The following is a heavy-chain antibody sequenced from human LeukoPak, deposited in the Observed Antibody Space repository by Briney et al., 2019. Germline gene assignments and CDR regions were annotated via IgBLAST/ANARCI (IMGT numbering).Heavy chain of an antibody. CDR3: AKPISGSSGWDAFDI. D-gene: IGHD6-19*01. J-gene: IGHJ3*02. V-gene: IGHV3-48*03. CDR2: ISSSGRTG. Sequence: QTGGSLRLSCAASGFTFSSYEMNWVRQAPGKGLEWISYISSSGRTGYYADSVKGRFTLSRDNAKNSLYLQMNSLRAEDTAVYYCAKPISGSSGWDAFDIWGQGTMVTVSS. CDR1: GFTFSSYE.